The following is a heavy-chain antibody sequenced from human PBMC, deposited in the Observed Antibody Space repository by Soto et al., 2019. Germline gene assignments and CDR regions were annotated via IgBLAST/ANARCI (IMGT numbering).Heavy chain of an antibody. Sequence: QVQLQESGPGLVKPSETLSLTCTVSGGSISSYYWSWIRQPPGKGLEWIGYIYYSGSTKYNPSLTSXAXIXXDTSKNQFSLKLSSVTAADTAVYYCARHQPDDYVWGSYLDYWGQGTLVTVSS. CDR3: ARHQPDDYVWGSYLDY. V-gene: IGHV4-59*08. D-gene: IGHD3-16*01. J-gene: IGHJ4*02. CDR2: IYYSGST. CDR1: GGSISSYY.